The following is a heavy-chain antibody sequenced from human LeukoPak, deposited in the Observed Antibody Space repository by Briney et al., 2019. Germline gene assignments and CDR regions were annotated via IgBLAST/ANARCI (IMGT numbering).Heavy chain of an antibody. J-gene: IGHJ4*02. CDR2: INLSGGST. CDR3: ARAVLTGDYTPDFDY. V-gene: IGHV1-46*01. Sequence: ASVKVSCKASGYTFTSYYMHWVRQAPGQGLEWMGIINLSGGSTSYAQKFQGRVTMTRDTSTSTVYMELSSLRSEDTAVYYCARAVLTGDYTPDFDYWGQGTLVTVSS. D-gene: IGHD3-9*01. CDR1: GYTFTSYY.